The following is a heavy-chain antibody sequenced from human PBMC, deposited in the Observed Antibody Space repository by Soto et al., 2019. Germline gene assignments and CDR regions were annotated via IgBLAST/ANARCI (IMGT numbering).Heavy chain of an antibody. J-gene: IGHJ4*02. D-gene: IGHD3-16*01. Sequence: QVQLVQSGGEVKRPGASVRVSCKASGYTFNSYGISWVRQAPGQGLEWMGWISAYNGHTDYARKFQGRVAMTIDISTNTVSMELRDLRFDDTAVYYCPRGRTWGARDFDNWGQGTLVTVSS. V-gene: IGHV1-18*01. CDR1: GYTFNSYG. CDR3: PRGRTWGARDFDN. CDR2: ISAYNGHT.